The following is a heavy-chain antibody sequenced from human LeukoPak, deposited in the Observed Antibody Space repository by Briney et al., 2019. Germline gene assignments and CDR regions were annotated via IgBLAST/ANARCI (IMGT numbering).Heavy chain of an antibody. CDR3: AKYRYDYVWGSHRQYFDY. J-gene: IGHJ4*02. CDR1: GFTFDDYA. CDR2: ISGDGGST. V-gene: IGHV3-43*02. D-gene: IGHD3-16*02. Sequence: PGGSLRLSCAASGFTFDDYAMHWVRQAPGKGLEWVSLISGDGGSTYYANSVKGRFTISRDNSKNSLYLQMNSLRTEDTALYYCAKYRYDYVWGSHRQYFDYWGQGTLVTVSS.